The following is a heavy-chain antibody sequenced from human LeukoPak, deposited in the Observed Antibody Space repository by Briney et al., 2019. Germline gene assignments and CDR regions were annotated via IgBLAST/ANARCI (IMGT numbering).Heavy chain of an antibody. Sequence: PSETLSLTCAVYGRSFSGYYWSWIRQPPGKGLEWIGEINHSGSTNYNPSLKSRVTISVDTSKNQFSLKLSSVTAADTAVYYCARGRDYDILTGYYRMLYYYYGMDVWGKGTTVTVSS. CDR3: ARGRDYDILTGYYRMLYYYYGMDV. CDR1: GRSFSGYY. D-gene: IGHD3-9*01. V-gene: IGHV4-34*01. J-gene: IGHJ6*04. CDR2: INHSGST.